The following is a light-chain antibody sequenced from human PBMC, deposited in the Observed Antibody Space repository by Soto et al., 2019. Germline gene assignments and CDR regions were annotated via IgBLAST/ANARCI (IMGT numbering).Light chain of an antibody. CDR2: WAS. V-gene: IGKV4-1*01. Sequence: VLYSSNNKNYLAWYQQKPGQPPKLLIYWASTRESGVPDRFSGSGSGTDFTLTISSLQAEDVAVYYCQQYYSTPRTFGQGTKVDIK. CDR3: QQYYSTPRT. J-gene: IGKJ1*01. CDR1: VLYSSNNKNY.